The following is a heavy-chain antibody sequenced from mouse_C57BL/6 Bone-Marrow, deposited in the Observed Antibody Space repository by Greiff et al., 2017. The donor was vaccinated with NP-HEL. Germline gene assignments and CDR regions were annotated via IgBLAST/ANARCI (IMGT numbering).Heavy chain of an antibody. CDR1: GYSITSGYY. CDR3: ARGVTTVGEFAY. D-gene: IGHD1-1*01. J-gene: IGHJ3*01. Sequence: DVQLQVSGPGLVKPSQSLSLTCSFTGYSITSGYYWNWIRQFPGNKLEWMGYISYDGSNNYNPSLTNRISITRDTSKNQFFLKLNSVTTEDTATYYCARGVTTVGEFAYWGQGTLVTVSA. CDR2: ISYDGSN. V-gene: IGHV3-6*01.